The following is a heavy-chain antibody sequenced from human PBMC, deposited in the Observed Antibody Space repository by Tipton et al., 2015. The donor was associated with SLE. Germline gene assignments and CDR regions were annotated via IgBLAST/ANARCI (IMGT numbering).Heavy chain of an antibody. CDR3: ARSSHYYDSNDYYDY. CDR2: ISSSSSYI. D-gene: IGHD3-22*01. J-gene: IGHJ4*02. Sequence: SLRLSCAASGFTFSSYAMHWVRQAPGKGLEWVSSISSSSSYIHYTDSVKGRFTISRDNAKNSLYLQMNSLRAEDAAVYYCARSSHYYDSNDYYDYWGQGTLVTVSS. V-gene: IGHV3-21*03. CDR1: GFTFSSYA.